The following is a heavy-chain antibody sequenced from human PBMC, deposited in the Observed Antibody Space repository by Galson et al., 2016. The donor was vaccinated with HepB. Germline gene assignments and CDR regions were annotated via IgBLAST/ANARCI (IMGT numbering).Heavy chain of an antibody. V-gene: IGHV1-24*01. D-gene: IGHD2-15*01. CDR2: FDPEDGER. CDR1: GYTLTELS. CDR3: AVVMVDFGLDAFDL. J-gene: IGHJ3*01. Sequence: SVKVSCKVSGYTLTELSMHWVRQAPGKGLEWMGGFDPEDGERMYAEKFQGRVTMTEDTSTDTAYMDLSSLRSEDTAVYYCAVVMVDFGLDAFDLWGQGTMVTVSS.